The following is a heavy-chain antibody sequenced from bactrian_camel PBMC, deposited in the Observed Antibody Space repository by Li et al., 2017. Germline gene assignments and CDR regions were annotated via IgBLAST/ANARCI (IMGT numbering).Heavy chain of an antibody. D-gene: IGHD7*01. CDR2: HDNDGST. CDR1: EYIGIGSRYC. Sequence: QVQLVESGGGSVQTGGSLRLSCVASEYIGIGSRYCIGWFRQAPGKEREGVALHDNDGSTSYTDSVKGRFTISEDNAKSTMYLQMNNLKAEDTAMYYCAADFMANCKGGVTTLKHRGQGTQVTVS. CDR3: AADFMANCKGGVTTLKH. V-gene: IGHV3S53*01. J-gene: IGHJ4*01.